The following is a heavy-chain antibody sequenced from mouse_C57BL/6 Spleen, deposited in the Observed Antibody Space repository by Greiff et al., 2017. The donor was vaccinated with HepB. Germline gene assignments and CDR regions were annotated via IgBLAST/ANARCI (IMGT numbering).Heavy chain of an antibody. J-gene: IGHJ4*01. D-gene: IGHD2-1*01. CDR1: GYSITSGYY. V-gene: IGHV3-6*01. Sequence: EVQLQQSGPGLVKPSQSLSLTCSVTGYSITSGYYWNWIRQFPGNKLEWMGYISYDGSNNYNPSLKNRISITRDTSKNQFFLKLNSVTTEDTATYYCASTLYYGAMDYWGQGTSVTVSS. CDR3: ASTLYYGAMDY. CDR2: ISYDGSN.